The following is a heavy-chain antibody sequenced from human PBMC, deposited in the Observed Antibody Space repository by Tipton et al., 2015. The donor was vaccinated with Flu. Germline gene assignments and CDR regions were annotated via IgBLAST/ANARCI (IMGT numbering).Heavy chain of an antibody. CDR1: GGSFSGYY. Sequence: TLSLTCAVYGGSFSGYYWNYIRQPPGRGLEWIGEIIHSGIIRYNPSLKSRVTMSVDTSKNQFSLKLRSVTAADTAVYYCARSRRGYDSGYGLPDYWGQGTLVTVSS. J-gene: IGHJ4*02. V-gene: IGHV4-34*12. CDR3: ARSRRGYDSGYGLPDY. CDR2: IIHSGII. D-gene: IGHD5-12*01.